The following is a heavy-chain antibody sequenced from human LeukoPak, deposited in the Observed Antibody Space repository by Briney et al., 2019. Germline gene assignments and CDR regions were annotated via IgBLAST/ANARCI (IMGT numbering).Heavy chain of an antibody. J-gene: IGHJ4*02. Sequence: GGSLRLSCAASGFTFSDHYMDWVRQAPGKGLEWVGRSRHKAKKYSTEYAASVKGRFTVSRDDSKNSLYLQMNSLKTEDTAVYYCARDSGGYWGQGTLVTVSS. CDR1: GFTFSDHY. CDR2: SRHKAKKYST. CDR3: ARDSGGY. V-gene: IGHV3-72*01. D-gene: IGHD3-10*01.